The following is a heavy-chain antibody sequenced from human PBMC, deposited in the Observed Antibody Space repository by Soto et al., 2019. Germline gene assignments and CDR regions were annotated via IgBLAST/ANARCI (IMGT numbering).Heavy chain of an antibody. CDR3: ARSFFLCLIRHPASSTVL. Sequence: SGPTLVNPTETLKLTCSFTGFSLGTNGMCVTWIRQSPGRALEWLGRIDWDGDKYYSTFLETRLAISKDTSGNQVVLTVANMGLADAGTYFCARSFFLCLIRHPASSTVLWGQGVLVTVFS. J-gene: IGHJ4*02. V-gene: IGHV2-70*11. CDR2: IDWDGDK. D-gene: IGHD2-2*01. CDR1: GFSLGTNGMC.